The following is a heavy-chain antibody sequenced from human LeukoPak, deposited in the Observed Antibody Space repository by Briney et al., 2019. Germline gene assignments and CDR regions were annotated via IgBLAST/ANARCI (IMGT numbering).Heavy chain of an antibody. J-gene: IGHJ3*02. V-gene: IGHV3-30-3*01. D-gene: IGHD1-26*01. CDR3: ARVRIVGATYDAFDI. CDR1: GFTFSGYN. Sequence: GGSLRLSCAASGFTFSGYNMNWVRQAPGKGLEWVAVISYDGTTKYHADSVKGRFTISRDNSKNTLSLQMNTLRAEDTAVYYCARVRIVGATYDAFDIWGQGTMVTVYS. CDR2: ISYDGTTK.